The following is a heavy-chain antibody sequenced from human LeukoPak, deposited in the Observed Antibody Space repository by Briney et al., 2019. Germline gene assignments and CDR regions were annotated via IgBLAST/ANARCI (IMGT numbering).Heavy chain of an antibody. CDR2: IIPILGIA. D-gene: IGHD6-19*01. CDR1: GGTFSSYA. J-gene: IGHJ4*02. CDR3: ATSARIAVAGTNYFDH. V-gene: IGHV1-69*04. Sequence: GASVKVSCKASGGTFSSYAISWVRQAPGQGLEWMGRIIPILGIANYAQKFQGRVTITADKSTSTAYMELSSLRSEDTAVYYCATSARIAVAGTNYFDHWGQGTLVTVSS.